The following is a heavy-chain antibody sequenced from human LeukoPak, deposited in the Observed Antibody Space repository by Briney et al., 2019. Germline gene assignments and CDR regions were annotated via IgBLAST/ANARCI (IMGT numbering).Heavy chain of an antibody. CDR2: IYYSGST. D-gene: IGHD3-10*01. Sequence: SETLSLTCTVSGGSISSYYWSWIRQPPGKGLEWIGYIYYSGSTNYNPSLKSRVTISVDTSKNQFSPKLSSVTAADTAVYYCARVWVRGVMVDWFDPWGQGTLVTVSS. CDR1: GGSISSYY. J-gene: IGHJ5*02. CDR3: ARVWVRGVMVDWFDP. V-gene: IGHV4-59*01.